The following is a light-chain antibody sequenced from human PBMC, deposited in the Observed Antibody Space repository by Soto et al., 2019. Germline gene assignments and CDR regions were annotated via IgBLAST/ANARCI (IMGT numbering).Light chain of an antibody. CDR1: QYISNW. CDR3: QQANSFP. J-gene: IGKJ4*01. Sequence: DIQMTQSPSSVSASVGDRVTITCRASQYISNWLAWYQQKPGKAPKLLIYAASSLVNGVPSRFSGSGSGTNFTLPISSLQPEDLATYYCQQANSFPFGGGTKVEI. CDR2: AAS. V-gene: IGKV1-12*01.